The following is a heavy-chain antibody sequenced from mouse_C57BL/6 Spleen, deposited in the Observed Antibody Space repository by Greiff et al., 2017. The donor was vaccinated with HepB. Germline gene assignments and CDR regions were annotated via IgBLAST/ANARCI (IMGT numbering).Heavy chain of an antibody. V-gene: IGHV1-53*01. J-gene: IGHJ4*01. D-gene: IGHD2-4*01. CDR1: GYTFTSYW. Sequence: QVQLQQPGTELVKPGASVKLSCKASGYTFTSYWMHWVKQRPGQGLEWIGNINPSNGGTNYNEKFKSKATLTVDKSSSTPYMQLSSLTSEDSAVYYCARNSHYDYYAMDYSSQGTSVTVSS. CDR2: INPSNGGT. CDR3: ARNSHYDYYAMDY.